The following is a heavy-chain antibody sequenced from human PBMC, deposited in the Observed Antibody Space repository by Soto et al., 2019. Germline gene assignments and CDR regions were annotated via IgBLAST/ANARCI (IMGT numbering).Heavy chain of an antibody. J-gene: IGHJ6*02. V-gene: IGHV4-59*01. CDR2: IHYSGST. D-gene: IGHD2-2*01. CDR3: ARSGIAYCSSTTCYLYYYVMDV. CDR1: GGSISSYY. Sequence: SETLSLTCTVSGGSISSYYWSWIRQSPGKGLEWIGYIHYSGSTNYNPSLKSRVTMSVDTSRNQFSLKLSPVTAADTAVYYCARSGIAYCSSTTCYLYYYVMDVWGQGTTVTVSS.